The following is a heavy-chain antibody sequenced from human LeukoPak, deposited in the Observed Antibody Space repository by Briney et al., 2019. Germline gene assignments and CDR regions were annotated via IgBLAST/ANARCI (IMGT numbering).Heavy chain of an antibody. CDR2: IGGSGDST. V-gene: IGHV3-23*01. CDR3: AKDPLEQLSTIYFQN. J-gene: IGHJ1*01. Sequence: GGSLRLSCAASGFTFSSHTMSWVRQAPGKGLGWVSAIGGSGDSTHYADSVKGRFTISRDNSQNTLYLQMNSLRAEDTAVYYCAKDPLEQLSTIYFQNWGQGTLVTVSS. CDR1: GFTFSSHT. D-gene: IGHD6-6*01.